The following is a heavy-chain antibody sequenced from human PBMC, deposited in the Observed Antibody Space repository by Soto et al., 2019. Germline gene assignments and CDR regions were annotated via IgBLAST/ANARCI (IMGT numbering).Heavy chain of an antibody. V-gene: IGHV3-43D*04. CDR1: GFTFDDYA. CDR2: ISWDGGST. D-gene: IGHD6-13*01. Sequence: PGGSLRLSCAACGFTFDDYAMHWVRQAPGKGLEWVSLISWDGGSTYYADSVKGRFTISRDNSKNSLYLQMNSLRAEDTALYYCAKDLSGYSSSWILDYWGQGTLVTVSS. J-gene: IGHJ4*02. CDR3: AKDLSGYSSSWILDY.